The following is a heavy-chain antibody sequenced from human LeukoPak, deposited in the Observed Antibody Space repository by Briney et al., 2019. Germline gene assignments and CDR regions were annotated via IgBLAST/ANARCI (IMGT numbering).Heavy chain of an antibody. V-gene: IGHV3-48*04. CDR3: ARVNPTNSGFYTY. J-gene: IGHJ1*01. Sequence: GGSLRLSCAASGFTFSSYSMNWVRQAPGKGLEWVSYIGPSSDNINYADSVKGRFTVSRDNAKNSLYLQMNSLRAEDTAVYYCARVNPTNSGFYTYWGQGTLVTVSS. CDR2: IGPSSDNI. CDR1: GFTFSSYS. D-gene: IGHD3-3*01.